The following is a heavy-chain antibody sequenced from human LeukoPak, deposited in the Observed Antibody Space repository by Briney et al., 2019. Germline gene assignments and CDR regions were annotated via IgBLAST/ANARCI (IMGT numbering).Heavy chain of an antibody. CDR2: IIPILGIA. CDR3: ASSAYCGGDCYPHAGY. Sequence: SVKVSCKASGYTFTGYYMHWVRQAPGQGLEWMGRIIPILGIANYAQKFQGRVTITADKSTSTAYMELSSLRSEDTAVYYCASSAYCGGDCYPHAGYWGQGTLVTVSS. V-gene: IGHV1-69*02. J-gene: IGHJ4*02. CDR1: GYTFTGYY. D-gene: IGHD2-21*02.